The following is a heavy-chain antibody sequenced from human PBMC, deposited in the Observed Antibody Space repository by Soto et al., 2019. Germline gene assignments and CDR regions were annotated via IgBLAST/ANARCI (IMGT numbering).Heavy chain of an antibody. V-gene: IGHV3-23*01. CDR2: ISGSGGST. CDR1: GFTFSSYA. J-gene: IGHJ5*02. Sequence: VQLLESGGGLVQPGGSLRLSCAASGFTFSSYAMSWVRQAPGKGLEWVSAISGSGGSTYYADSVKGRFTISRDNSKNTLYLQMNSLRAEDTAVYYCAKAYDSSGYYLGWFDPWGQGTLVTVSS. D-gene: IGHD3-22*01. CDR3: AKAYDSSGYYLGWFDP.